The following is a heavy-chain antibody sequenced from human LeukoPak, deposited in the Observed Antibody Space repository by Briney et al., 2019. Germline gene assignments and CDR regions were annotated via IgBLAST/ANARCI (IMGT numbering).Heavy chain of an antibody. CDR3: ARAGATETTHFDY. J-gene: IGHJ4*02. Sequence: ASVKVSCKASGYSFSIFGMTWVRQAPGQGLEWMGWISASSGNTNYAQKLPGRVTMTTDTSTNTAYMELRSLKSDDTAVYYCARAGATETTHFDYWGQGTLVTVSS. CDR1: GYSFSIFG. D-gene: IGHD4-17*01. V-gene: IGHV1-18*01. CDR2: ISASSGNT.